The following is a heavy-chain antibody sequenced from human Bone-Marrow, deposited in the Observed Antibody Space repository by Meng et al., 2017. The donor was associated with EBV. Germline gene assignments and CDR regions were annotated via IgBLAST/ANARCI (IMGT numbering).Heavy chain of an antibody. V-gene: IGHV4-61*01. Sequence: GQRQEPGPGLGKPSETLSLTCTVSGGSVSSGSYYWSWIRQPPGKGLEWIGYIYYSGSTNYNPSLKSRVTISVDTSKNQFSLKLSSVTAADTAVYYCARVALAVAGYFDYWGQGTLVTVSS. CDR2: IYYSGST. CDR1: GGSVSSGSYY. CDR3: ARVALAVAGYFDY. D-gene: IGHD6-19*01. J-gene: IGHJ4*02.